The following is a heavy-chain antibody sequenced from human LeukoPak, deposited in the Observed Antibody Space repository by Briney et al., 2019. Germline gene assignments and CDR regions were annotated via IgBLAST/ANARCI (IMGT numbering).Heavy chain of an antibody. J-gene: IGHJ2*01. Sequence: GESLKISCKGSGYSFTSYWIGWVRQMPGKGLEWMGIIYPGDSDTRYSPSFQGQVTISADKSISTAYLQWNSLKASDTAMYYCARRERVYGNFDLWGRAPWSLSPQ. D-gene: IGHD2-8*01. V-gene: IGHV5-51*01. CDR2: IYPGDSDT. CDR3: ARRERVYGNFDL. CDR1: GYSFTSYW.